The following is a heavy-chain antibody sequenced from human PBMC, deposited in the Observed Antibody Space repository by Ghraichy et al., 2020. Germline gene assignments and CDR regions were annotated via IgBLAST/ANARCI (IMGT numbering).Heavy chain of an antibody. J-gene: IGHJ6*03. Sequence: GGSLRLSCAASGFTVSSNYMSWVRQAPGKGLEWVSVIYSGGSTYYADSVKGRFTISRDNSKNTLYLQMNSLRAEDTAVYYCARAPEIDYYYYMDVWGKGTTVTVSS. CDR2: IYSGGST. V-gene: IGHV3-53*01. D-gene: IGHD5-24*01. CDR1: GFTVSSNY. CDR3: ARAPEIDYYYYMDV.